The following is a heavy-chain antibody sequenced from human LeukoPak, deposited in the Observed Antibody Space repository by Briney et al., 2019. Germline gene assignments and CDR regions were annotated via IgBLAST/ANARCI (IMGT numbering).Heavy chain of an antibody. CDR1: GGSISSSKW. CDR3: ASRDYSSGWYGY. Sequence: PSETLSLTCNVSGGSISSSKWWSWVRQPPGKGLEWIGEVYHSGSTNYNPSLKSRVTISVDKSKNQFSLKLSSVTAADTAIYYCASRDYSSGWYGYWGQGTLVTVSS. V-gene: IGHV4-4*02. D-gene: IGHD6-19*01. J-gene: IGHJ4*02. CDR2: VYHSGST.